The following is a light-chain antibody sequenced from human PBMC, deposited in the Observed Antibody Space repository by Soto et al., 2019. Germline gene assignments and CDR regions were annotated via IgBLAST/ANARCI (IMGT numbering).Light chain of an antibody. J-gene: IGLJ2*01. Sequence: SYELTQPPSVSVAPGQTARITCGGNNIGSKSVHWYQQKPGQAPVLVVYDDSDRPSGIPERFSGSIDSSSNSASLTISGLKTDDEGDYYCQSYDSDKVVFGGGTKLTVL. CDR1: NIGSKS. V-gene: IGLV3-21*02. CDR3: QSYDSDKVV. CDR2: DDS.